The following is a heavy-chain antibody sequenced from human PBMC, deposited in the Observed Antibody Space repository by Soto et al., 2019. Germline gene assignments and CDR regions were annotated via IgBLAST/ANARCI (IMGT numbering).Heavy chain of an antibody. CDR3: AKSTGPPFDYYYGMDV. D-gene: IGHD2-2*01. CDR1: GFTFSSYG. J-gene: IGHJ6*02. Sequence: GGSLRLSCAASGFTFSSYGMHWVRQAPGKGLEWVAVISYDGSNKYYADSVKGRFTISRDNSKNTLYLQMNSLRAEDTAVYYCAKSTGPPFDYYYGMDVWGQGTTVTVSS. CDR2: ISYDGSNK. V-gene: IGHV3-30*18.